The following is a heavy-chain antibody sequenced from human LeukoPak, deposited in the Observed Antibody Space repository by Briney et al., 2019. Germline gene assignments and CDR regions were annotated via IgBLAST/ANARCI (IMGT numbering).Heavy chain of an antibody. CDR3: ARGLHPQQWELRRSYFLYYMDV. J-gene: IGHJ6*03. Sequence: SETLSLTCTVSGGSISSSSYYWGWIRQPPGKGLEWIGSIYYSGSANYNPSLKSRVTISIDTSKNQISLMLSSVTAADTAVYYCARGLHPQQWELRRSYFLYYMDVWGKGTTVTVS. V-gene: IGHV4-61*05. CDR2: IYYSGSA. CDR1: GGSISSSSYY. D-gene: IGHD1-26*01.